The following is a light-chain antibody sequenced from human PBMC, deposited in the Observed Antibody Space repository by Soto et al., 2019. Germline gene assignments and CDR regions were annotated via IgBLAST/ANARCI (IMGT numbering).Light chain of an antibody. CDR3: QQYNSYSQT. CDR2: GIS. Sequence: DFHMTQSPSSLSASVGDRVTITCRASQSFSTYLAWYQQKPGKVPKLLISGISTLQSGVPSRFSGSGYGTEFTLSISSLQPDDFATYYCQQYNSYSQTFGQGTKVDI. CDR1: QSFSTY. V-gene: IGKV1-27*01. J-gene: IGKJ1*01.